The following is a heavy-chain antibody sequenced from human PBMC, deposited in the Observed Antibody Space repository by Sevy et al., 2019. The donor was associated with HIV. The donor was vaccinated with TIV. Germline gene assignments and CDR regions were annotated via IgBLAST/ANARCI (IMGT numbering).Heavy chain of an antibody. J-gene: IGHJ4*02. CDR1: GFSLESYW. CDR2: IKEDDTVK. CDR3: VRAIQTEGSF. D-gene: IGHD2-21*01. Sequence: GGSLRLSCVASGFSLESYWMNWVRQAPGKPLEWVANIKEDDTVKYYVESVKGRFTICRDNGRNLVYLLMNNLKVDDTALYYCVRAIQTEGSFWGQGTRVTVS. V-gene: IGHV3-7*04.